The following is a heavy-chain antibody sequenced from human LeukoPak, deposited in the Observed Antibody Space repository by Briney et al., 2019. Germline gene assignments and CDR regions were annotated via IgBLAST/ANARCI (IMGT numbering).Heavy chain of an antibody. Sequence: GGSLRLSCAASGFTFSSYGMHWVRQAPGKGLEWVSGISGSDGTTYYADSVKGRFTISRDNSKNTLYLQMNSLRAEDTAVYYCAKDLTVTVYYFDYWGQGTLVTVSS. CDR1: GFTFSSYG. V-gene: IGHV3-23*01. CDR2: ISGSDGTT. CDR3: AKDLTVTVYYFDY. D-gene: IGHD4-11*01. J-gene: IGHJ4*02.